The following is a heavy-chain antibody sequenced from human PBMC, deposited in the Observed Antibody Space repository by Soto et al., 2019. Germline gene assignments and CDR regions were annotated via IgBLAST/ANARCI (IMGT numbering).Heavy chain of an antibody. J-gene: IGHJ4*02. Sequence: SGPTLVNPTQTLTLTCTFSGFSFTTAGVAVGWIRQTPGGALEWLTLIYYSDDRRFSPSLKTRLTITGDTSKNQMVLSLTNVDPGDTATYFCAHSDGGYEIIYFDFWGQGIPVTVSS. V-gene: IGHV2-5*01. CDR3: AHSDGGYEIIYFDF. CDR2: IYYSDDR. D-gene: IGHD5-12*01. CDR1: GFSFTTAGVA.